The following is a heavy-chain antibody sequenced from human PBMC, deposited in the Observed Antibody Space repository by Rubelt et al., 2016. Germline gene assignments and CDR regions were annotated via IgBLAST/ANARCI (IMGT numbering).Heavy chain of an antibody. Sequence: PGESLKISCKGSGYSFTSYWIGWVRQMPGKGLEWMGIIYPGDSDTRYSPSFQGQVTISADESISTAYVQWSTLKASDTAIYYCARQEGRGYSDTSGYLGYWGQGTLVTVSS. J-gene: IGHJ4*02. CDR3: ARQEGRGYSDTSGYLGY. V-gene: IGHV5-51*01. CDR2: IYPGDSDT. D-gene: IGHD3-22*01. CDR1: GYSFTSYW.